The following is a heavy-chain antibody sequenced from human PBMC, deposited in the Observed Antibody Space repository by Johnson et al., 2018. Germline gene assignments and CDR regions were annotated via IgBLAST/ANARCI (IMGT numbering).Heavy chain of an antibody. CDR2: IRSKAYGGTT. CDR3: TRVRRDGDNSFAFDI. V-gene: IGHV3-49*03. Sequence: VQLVESGGGLVQPGRSLRLSCTASGFTFGDYAMSWFRQAPGKGLEWVGFIRSKAYGGTTEYAASVKGRFTISRDDSKSIAYLQMNSLKTEDTAVYYCTRVRRDGDNSFAFDIWGQGTMVTVSS. CDR1: GFTFGDYA. J-gene: IGHJ3*02. D-gene: IGHD5-24*01.